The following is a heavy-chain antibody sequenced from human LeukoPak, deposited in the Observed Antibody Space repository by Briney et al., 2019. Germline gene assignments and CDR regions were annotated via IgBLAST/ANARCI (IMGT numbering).Heavy chain of an antibody. V-gene: IGHV5-51*01. J-gene: IGHJ4*02. D-gene: IGHD5-24*01. CDR1: GYSFTSYW. CDR2: IYPGDSDT. CDR3: ARPRDGYNYGFHY. Sequence: GESLKISCKGSGYSFTSYWIGWVRQMPGKGLECMGIIYPGDSDTRYSPSFQGQVTIPADKSISTAYLQWSSLKASDTAMYYCARPRDGYNYGFHYWGQGTLVTVSS.